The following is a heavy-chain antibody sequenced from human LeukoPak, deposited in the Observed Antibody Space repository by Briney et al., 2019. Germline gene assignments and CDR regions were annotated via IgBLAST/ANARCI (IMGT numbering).Heavy chain of an antibody. V-gene: IGHV1-69*13. CDR3: ALLIMTTVTTRTRVNWFDP. Sequence: ASVKVSCKASGGTFSSYAISWVRQAPGQGLEWMGGIIPIFGTANYAQKFQGRVTITADESTSTAYMELSSLRSEDTAVYYCALLIMTTVTTRTRVNWFDPWGQGTLVTVSS. D-gene: IGHD4-11*01. CDR2: IIPIFGTA. CDR1: GGTFSSYA. J-gene: IGHJ5*02.